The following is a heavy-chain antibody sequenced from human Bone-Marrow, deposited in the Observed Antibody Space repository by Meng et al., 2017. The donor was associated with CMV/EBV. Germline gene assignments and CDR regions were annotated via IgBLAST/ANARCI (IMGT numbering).Heavy chain of an antibody. J-gene: IGHJ4*02. CDR1: GFTFSSYG. CDR2: ISSSSSYI. V-gene: IGHV3-21*01. Sequence: GGSLRLSCTASGFTFSSYGMHWVRQAPGKGLEWVSSISSSSSYIYYADSVKGRFTISRDNAKNSLYLQMNSLRAEDTAVYYCASVYYDFWSGYFDYWGQGTLVTVSS. D-gene: IGHD3-3*01. CDR3: ASVYYDFWSGYFDY.